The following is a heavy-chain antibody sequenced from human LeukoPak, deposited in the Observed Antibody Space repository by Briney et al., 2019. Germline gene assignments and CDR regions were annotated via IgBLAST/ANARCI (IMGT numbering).Heavy chain of an antibody. CDR2: ISYHGSNK. CDR3: ATDQYSSGWSFDY. D-gene: IGHD6-19*01. V-gene: IGHV3-30*03. Sequence: PGGSLRLSCAASGFTFSSYGMHWVRQAPGKGLEWVAVISYHGSNKYYADSAKGRFTISRDNSKNTLYLQMNSLSAEDTAVYYCATDQYSSGWSFDYWGQGTLVTVSS. J-gene: IGHJ4*02. CDR1: GFTFSSYG.